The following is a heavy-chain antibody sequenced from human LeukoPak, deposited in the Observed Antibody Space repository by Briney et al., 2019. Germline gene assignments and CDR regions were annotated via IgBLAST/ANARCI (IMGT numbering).Heavy chain of an antibody. CDR2: IKQDGTEK. CDR1: GFTFSSHW. Sequence: PGGSLRLSCAASGFTFSSHWMSWVRRAPGKGLEWVANIKQDGTEKYYVDSVKGRFTISRDNTKNSLYLQMNSLRAEDTGVYYCXXXXXXXXXXXXLYYYGMDVWGQGTTVTVSS. CDR3: XXXXXXXXXXXXLYYYGMDV. V-gene: IGHV3-7*01. J-gene: IGHJ6*02.